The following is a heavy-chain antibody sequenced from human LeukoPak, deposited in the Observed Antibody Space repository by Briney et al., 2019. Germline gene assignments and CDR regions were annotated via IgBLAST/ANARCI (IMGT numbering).Heavy chain of an antibody. CDR3: AKPQYSGSYANYFDY. CDR2: IWYDGSNK. Sequence: PGRSLRLSCAASGFTFSSYGMHWVRQAPGKGLEWVAVIWYDGSNKYYADSVKGRFTISRGNSKNTLYLQMNSLRAEDTAVYYCAKPQYSGSYANYFDYWGQGTLVTVSS. V-gene: IGHV3-33*06. D-gene: IGHD1-26*01. CDR1: GFTFSSYG. J-gene: IGHJ4*02.